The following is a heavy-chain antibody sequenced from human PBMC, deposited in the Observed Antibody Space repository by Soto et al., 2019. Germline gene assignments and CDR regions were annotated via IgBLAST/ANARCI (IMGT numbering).Heavy chain of an antibody. V-gene: IGHV3-9*01. CDR1: GFTFHDFA. CDR3: AKDKGYNWNDVAAFDI. J-gene: IGHJ3*02. D-gene: IGHD1-20*01. CDR2: ISWNSGSM. Sequence: VQLVESGGGLVQPGTSLRLSCAASGFTFHDFAMHWVRQAPGKGLEWVSGISWNSGSMGYADSVNGRVIISRDNAMNSLYLQMNSLRAEDTALYYCAKDKGYNWNDVAAFDIWGQGTVVTVSS.